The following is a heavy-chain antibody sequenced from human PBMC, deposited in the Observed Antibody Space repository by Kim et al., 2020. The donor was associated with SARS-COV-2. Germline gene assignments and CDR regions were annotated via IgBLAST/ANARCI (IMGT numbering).Heavy chain of an antibody. V-gene: IGHV3-11*06. CDR2: ISSSSSYT. CDR1: GFTFSDYY. CDR3: ARGPIVATIDDYYYGMDV. Sequence: GGSLRLSCAASGFTFSDYYMSWIRQAPGKGLEWVSYISSSSSYTNYADSVKGRFTISRDNAKNSLYLQMNSLRAEDTAVYYCARGPIVATIDDYYYGMDVWGQGTTVTVS. D-gene: IGHD5-12*01. J-gene: IGHJ6*02.